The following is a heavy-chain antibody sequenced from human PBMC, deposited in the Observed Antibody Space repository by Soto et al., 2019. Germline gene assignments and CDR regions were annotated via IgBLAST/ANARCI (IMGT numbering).Heavy chain of an antibody. CDR3: ARGGAARGLYYYYGMDV. CDR2: IIPIFGTA. J-gene: IGHJ6*02. CDR1: GGGFSSYA. Sequence: GASVKVSCKASGGGFSSYAISWVRQAPGQELEWMGGIIPIFGTANYAQKFQGRVTITADESTSTAYMELSSLRSEDTAVYYCARGGAARGLYYYYGMDVWGQGTTVTVSS. D-gene: IGHD6-6*01. V-gene: IGHV1-69*13.